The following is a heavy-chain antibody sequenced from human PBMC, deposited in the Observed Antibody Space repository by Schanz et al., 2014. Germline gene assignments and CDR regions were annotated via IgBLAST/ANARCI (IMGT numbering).Heavy chain of an antibody. J-gene: IGHJ4*02. Sequence: QVHLVQSESELKNPGASVKVSCKASGYNFTTYTMNWVRQAPGQGLEWMGWINTHTGNPTYAQGFTGRFVFSLDTSVSTAYLQISSLKADDTAVYYCAREDYLDSSGYSCGYWGQGTLVTVSS. D-gene: IGHD3-22*01. CDR1: GYNFTTYT. CDR2: INTHTGNP. CDR3: AREDYLDSSGYSCGY. V-gene: IGHV7-4-1*02.